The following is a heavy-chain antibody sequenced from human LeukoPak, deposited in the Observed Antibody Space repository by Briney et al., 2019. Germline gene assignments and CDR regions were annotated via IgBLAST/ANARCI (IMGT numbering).Heavy chain of an antibody. Sequence: PSETLSLTCAVYGGSFSGYYWSWIRQPPGKGLEWIGEINHSGSTNYNPSLKSRVTISVDTSKSQFSLKLSSVTAADTAVYYCARGVIAVATNYYYMDVWGKGTTVTISS. CDR1: GGSFSGYY. D-gene: IGHD6-19*01. J-gene: IGHJ6*03. CDR2: INHSGST. V-gene: IGHV4-34*01. CDR3: ARGVIAVATNYYYMDV.